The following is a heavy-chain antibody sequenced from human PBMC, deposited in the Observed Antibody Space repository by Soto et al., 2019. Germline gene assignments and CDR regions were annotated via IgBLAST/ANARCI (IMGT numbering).Heavy chain of an antibody. V-gene: IGHV4-39*01. CDR3: ARYYDFWSGYYGDAFDI. J-gene: IGHJ3*02. CDR2: IYYSGSP. Sequence: SETLSLTCTVSGGSISSSSYYWGWIRQPPGKGLEWIGSIYYSGSPYYNPSLKSRVTISVDTSKNQFSLRLSSVTAADTAVYYCARYYDFWSGYYGDAFDIWGQGTMVTVSS. CDR1: GGSISSSSYY. D-gene: IGHD3-3*01.